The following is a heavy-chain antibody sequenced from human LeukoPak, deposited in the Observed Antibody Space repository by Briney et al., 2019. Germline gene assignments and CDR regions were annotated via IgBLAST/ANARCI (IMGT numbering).Heavy chain of an antibody. Sequence: TGGSLRLSCAASGFTFSNYAMSWVRQAPGKGLEWVSGIGDTGGTTFYADSVKGRFTISRDNSKNTLSLQMNSLRAEDTAVYYCAEDHGAGSYHNHPDYWGQGTLVTVSS. J-gene: IGHJ4*02. CDR2: IGDTGGTT. D-gene: IGHD3-10*01. CDR1: GFTFSNYA. V-gene: IGHV3-23*01. CDR3: AEDHGAGSYHNHPDY.